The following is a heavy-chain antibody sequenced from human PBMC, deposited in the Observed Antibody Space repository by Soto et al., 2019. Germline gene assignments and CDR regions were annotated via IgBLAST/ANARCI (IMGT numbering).Heavy chain of an antibody. D-gene: IGHD6-13*01. Sequence: GGSLRLSCAASGFTFDDYTTHWVRQAPGKGLEWVSLISWDGGSTYYADSVKGRFTISRDNSKNSLYLQMNSLRTEDTALYYCAKELSTGIAAAGTLVGFDYWGQGTLVTVSS. J-gene: IGHJ4*02. CDR2: ISWDGGST. CDR1: GFTFDDYT. CDR3: AKELSTGIAAAGTLVGFDY. V-gene: IGHV3-43*01.